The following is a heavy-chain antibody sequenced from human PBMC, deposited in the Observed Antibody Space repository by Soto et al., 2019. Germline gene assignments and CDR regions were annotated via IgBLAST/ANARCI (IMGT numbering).Heavy chain of an antibody. CDR1: GYTFTSYG. Sequence: ASVKVSCKASGYTFTSYGISWVRQAPGQGLEWMGWISAYNGNTNYAQKLQGRVTMTTDTSTSTAYMELRSLRSDDTAVYYCARGKRCPITSCPYYYYYYMDVWGKGTTGTLSS. CDR2: ISAYNGNT. D-gene: IGHD2-2*01. V-gene: IGHV1-18*01. J-gene: IGHJ6*03. CDR3: ARGKRCPITSCPYYYYYYMDV.